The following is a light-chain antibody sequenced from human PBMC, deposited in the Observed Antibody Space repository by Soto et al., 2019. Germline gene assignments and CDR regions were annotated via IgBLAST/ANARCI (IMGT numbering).Light chain of an antibody. J-gene: IGKJ4*01. CDR3: QQSYTTPLT. CDR2: SAS. V-gene: IGKV1-39*01. Sequence: DIQMTQSPSSLSASIGDRVSITCRASQTINNYLNWYQQKPGKAPRLLIYSASSLQSGVPSRYRGSESGTDFTLTISSLQPEDFATYYCQQSYTTPLTFGGGTKV. CDR1: QTINNY.